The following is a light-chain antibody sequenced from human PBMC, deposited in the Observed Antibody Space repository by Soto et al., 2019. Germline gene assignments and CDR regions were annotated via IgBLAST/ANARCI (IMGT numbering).Light chain of an antibody. CDR3: QQYGSSHRT. CDR1: QSVSSSY. V-gene: IGKV3-20*01. J-gene: IGKJ2*01. CDR2: GAS. Sequence: EIVLTQSPGTLSLSPGERATLSCRASQSVSSSYLAWNQQKTGQAPRLLIYGASSRATGMPDRISGSGSWTTLILTTSSLVPDDVAVYYCQQYGSSHRTFGQGTKLEIK.